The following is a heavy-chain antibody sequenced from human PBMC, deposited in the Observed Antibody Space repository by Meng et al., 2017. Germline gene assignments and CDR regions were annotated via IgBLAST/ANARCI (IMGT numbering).Heavy chain of an antibody. CDR1: GFTFSSYA. Sequence: GESLKISCAASGFTFSSYAMHRVRQAPGKGLEWVAVISYDGSNKYYADSVKGRFTISRDNSKNTLYLQMNSLRAEDTAVYYCAREQTAAAGAFDIWGQGTMVTVSS. D-gene: IGHD6-25*01. J-gene: IGHJ3*02. CDR2: ISYDGSNK. CDR3: AREQTAAAGAFDI. V-gene: IGHV3-30*04.